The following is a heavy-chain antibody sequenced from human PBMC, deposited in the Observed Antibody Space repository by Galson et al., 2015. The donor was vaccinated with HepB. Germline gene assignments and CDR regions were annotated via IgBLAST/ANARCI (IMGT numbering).Heavy chain of an antibody. Sequence: FTFSSNNMHWVRQAPGKGLEWVAVIWFDGTNKYHADSVKGRFTISRDNSKNTLFLQMSSLRAEDTAVYYCARDKDDAMDVWGQGTTVTVSS. D-gene: IGHD2-15*01. CDR1: FTFSSNN. CDR3: ARDKDDAMDV. J-gene: IGHJ6*02. CDR2: IWFDGTNK. V-gene: IGHV3-33*01.